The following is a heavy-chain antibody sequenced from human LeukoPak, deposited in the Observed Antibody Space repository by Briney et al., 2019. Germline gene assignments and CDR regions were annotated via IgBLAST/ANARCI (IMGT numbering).Heavy chain of an antibody. CDR3: ARAPVTSCRGAFCYPFDI. V-gene: IGHV3-23*01. CDR1: GFALSSYA. CDR2: TRSSEAGT. J-gene: IGHJ4*02. Sequence: PGGSLRLSCAASGFALSSYAMSWVRQAPGKGREWVSATRSSEAGTYHAESVRGRFTISRDNSKNTLYLQMNSLRADDAAVYYCARAPVTSCRGAFCYPFDIWGQGTLVTVSS. D-gene: IGHD2-15*01.